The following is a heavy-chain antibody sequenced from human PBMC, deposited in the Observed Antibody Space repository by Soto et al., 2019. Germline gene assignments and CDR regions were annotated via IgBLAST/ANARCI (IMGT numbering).Heavy chain of an antibody. CDR1: GGTFSSYA. Sequence: QVQLVQSGAEVQKPGSSVKVSCKASGGTFSSYAISWVRQAPGQGLEWMGGIIPIFGTANYAQKFQGRVTITADESTSTAYMELSSLRSEDTAVYYCARSSEANDLYYYYGMDVWGQGTTVTVSS. D-gene: IGHD1-1*01. V-gene: IGHV1-69*01. CDR2: IIPIFGTA. J-gene: IGHJ6*02. CDR3: ARSSEANDLYYYYGMDV.